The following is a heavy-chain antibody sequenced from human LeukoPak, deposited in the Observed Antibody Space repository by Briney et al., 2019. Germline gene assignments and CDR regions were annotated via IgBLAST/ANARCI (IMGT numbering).Heavy chain of an antibody. D-gene: IGHD1-26*01. CDR1: GFTFSSYG. V-gene: IGHV3-23*01. Sequence: GGSLRLSCAASGFTFSSYGMSWVRQAPGKGLEWVSAISGSGGSTYYADSVKGRFTISRDNSKNTLYLQMNSLRAEDTAVYYCARARLNRIVGATSYFQHWGQGTLVTVSS. CDR2: ISGSGGST. CDR3: ARARLNRIVGATSYFQH. J-gene: IGHJ1*01.